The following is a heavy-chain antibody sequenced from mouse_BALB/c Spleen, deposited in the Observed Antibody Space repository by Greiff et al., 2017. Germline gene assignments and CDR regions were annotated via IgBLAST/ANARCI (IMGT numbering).Heavy chain of an antibody. CDR3: AKTGLHGYAMDD. CDR1: GFNIKDSY. V-gene: IGHV14-3*02. J-gene: IGHJ4*01. CDR2: IDPANGNT. Sequence: VQLQQSGAELVKPGASVKLSCTASGFNIKDSYMHWVKQRPEQGLEWIGRIDPANGNTKYDPKFQGKATITADTSSNTAYLQLSSLTSEDTAVYYCAKTGLHGYAMDDWGQGTSVTVSS. D-gene: IGHD2-13*01.